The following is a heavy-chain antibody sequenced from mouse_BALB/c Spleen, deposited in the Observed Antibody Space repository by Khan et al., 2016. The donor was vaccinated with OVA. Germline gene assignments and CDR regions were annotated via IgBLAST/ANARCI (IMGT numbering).Heavy chain of an antibody. D-gene: IGHD2-10*01. Sequence: VELVESGPGLVAPSQSLSITCTISGFSLTNYGVHWVRQPPGKGLEWLVVIWSDGSTTYNSALKSRLTISKDNSKSLVFLKMNSLQTDDTAVYFCARQPYYHYNIMDYWGQGTSVTVSS. CDR2: IWSDGST. V-gene: IGHV2-6-1*01. J-gene: IGHJ4*01. CDR1: GFSLTNYG. CDR3: ARQPYYHYNIMDY.